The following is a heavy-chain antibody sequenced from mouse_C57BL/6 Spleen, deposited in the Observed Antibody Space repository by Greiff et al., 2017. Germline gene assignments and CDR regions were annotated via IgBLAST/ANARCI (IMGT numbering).Heavy chain of an antibody. Sequence: EVHLVESGGGLVKPGGSLKLSCAASGFTFSDYGMHWVRQAPEKGLAWVAYISSGSSTIYYADTVTGRFTIARDKAKNTLFLQMTSLRSEDTAMYYCASGLAWFAYWGQGTLVTVAA. V-gene: IGHV5-17*01. CDR2: ISSGSSTI. CDR3: ASGLAWFAY. CDR1: GFTFSDYG. J-gene: IGHJ3*01.